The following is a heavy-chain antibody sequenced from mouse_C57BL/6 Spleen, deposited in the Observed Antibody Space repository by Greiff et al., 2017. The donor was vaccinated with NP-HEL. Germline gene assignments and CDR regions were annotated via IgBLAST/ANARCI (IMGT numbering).Heavy chain of an antibody. Sequence: EVKLVESGGGLVQPGGSLKLSCAASGFTFSDYGMAWVRQAPRKGPEWVAFISNLAYSIYYADTVTGRFTISRENAKNTLYLEMSSLRSEDTAMYYCARRGPYDGYYDFAYWGQGTLVTVSA. CDR2: ISNLAYSI. J-gene: IGHJ3*01. D-gene: IGHD2-3*01. V-gene: IGHV5-15*04. CDR1: GFTFSDYG. CDR3: ARRGPYDGYYDFAY.